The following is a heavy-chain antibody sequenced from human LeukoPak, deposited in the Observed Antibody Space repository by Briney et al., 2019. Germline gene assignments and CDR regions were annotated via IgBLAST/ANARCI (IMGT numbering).Heavy chain of an antibody. V-gene: IGHV4-59*01. D-gene: IGHD6-13*01. CDR3: AGSSSWYTASSFDY. J-gene: IGHJ4*02. Sequence: SSETLSLTCTVSGGSISSYYWSWIRQPPGKGLEWIGYIYYSGSTNYNPSLKSRVTISVDTSKNQFSLKLSSVTAADTAVYYCAGSSSWYTASSFDYWGQGTLVTVSS. CDR2: IYYSGST. CDR1: GGSISSYY.